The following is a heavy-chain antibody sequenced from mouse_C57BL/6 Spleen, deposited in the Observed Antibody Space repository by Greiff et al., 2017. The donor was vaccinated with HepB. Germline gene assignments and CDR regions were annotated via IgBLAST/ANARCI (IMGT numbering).Heavy chain of an antibody. CDR3: ARSDSSGPDYYAMDY. V-gene: IGHV1-53*01. CDR1: GYTFTSYW. J-gene: IGHJ4*01. Sequence: QVQLQQPGTELVKPGASVKLSCKASGYTFTSYWMHWVKQRPGQGLEWIGNINPSNGGTNYNEKFKSKATLTVDKSSSTAYMQLSSLTSEDSAVYYCARSDSSGPDYYAMDYWGQGTSVTVSS. CDR2: INPSNGGT. D-gene: IGHD3-2*02.